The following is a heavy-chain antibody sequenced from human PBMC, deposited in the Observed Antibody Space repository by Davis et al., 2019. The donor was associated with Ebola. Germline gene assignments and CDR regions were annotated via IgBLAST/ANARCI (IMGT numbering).Heavy chain of an antibody. CDR1: GYTFTGYY. CDR2: INPNSGGT. V-gene: IGHV1-2*02. Sequence: ASVKVSCKASGYTFTGYYMHWVRQAPGQGLEWMGWINPNSGGTNYAQKFQGRVTMTRDTSISTAYMELSRLRSDDTAVYYCARRKYYYYGMDVRGQGTTVTVSS. CDR3: ARRKYYYYGMDV. J-gene: IGHJ6*02.